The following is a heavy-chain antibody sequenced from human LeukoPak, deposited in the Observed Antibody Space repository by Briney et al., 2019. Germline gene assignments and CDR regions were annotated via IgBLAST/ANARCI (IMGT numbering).Heavy chain of an antibody. CDR3: ARGVPIAAAGTSFDY. CDR2: ISAYNGNT. Sequence: ASVKVSCKASGYTFTSYGISWVRQAPGQGLEWMGWISAYNGNTNYAQKLQGRVTMTTDTSTSTAYMELGSLRSDDTAVYYCARGVPIAAAGTSFDYWGQGTLVTVSS. V-gene: IGHV1-18*01. D-gene: IGHD6-13*01. CDR1: GYTFTSYG. J-gene: IGHJ4*02.